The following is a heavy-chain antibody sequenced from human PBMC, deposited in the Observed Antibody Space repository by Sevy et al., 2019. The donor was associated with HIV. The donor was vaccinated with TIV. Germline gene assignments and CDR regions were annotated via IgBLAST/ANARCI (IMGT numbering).Heavy chain of an antibody. J-gene: IGHJ6*02. V-gene: IGHV3-33*01. CDR3: AREGVVPAAMGPYYYCMDV. CDR2: IWYDGSNK. CDR1: GFTFISYG. D-gene: IGHD2-2*01. Sequence: GGSLRLSCAASGFTFISYGMHWVRQAPGKGLEWVAVIWYDGSNKYYADSVKVRFTISRDNSKNTLYLQMNSLRAEDTAVYYCAREGVVPAAMGPYYYCMDVWGQGTTVTVSS.